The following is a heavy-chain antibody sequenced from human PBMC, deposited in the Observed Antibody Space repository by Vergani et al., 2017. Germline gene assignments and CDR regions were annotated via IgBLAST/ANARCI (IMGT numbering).Heavy chain of an antibody. V-gene: IGHV1-69-2*01. CDR3: VTPQTVTTGGMEV. CDR2: VDPEDGET. CDR1: GYTFTDHY. D-gene: IGHD4-17*01. Sequence: EVQLVQSGAEVKKPGATMKISCKVSGYTFTDHYMHWVKQAPGKGLEWMGLVDPEDGETIYAEKFKGRVTIAADTSTDTAHLELSSLRSEDTAVYYCVTPQTVTTGGMEVWGKGTTVIVSS. J-gene: IGHJ6*04.